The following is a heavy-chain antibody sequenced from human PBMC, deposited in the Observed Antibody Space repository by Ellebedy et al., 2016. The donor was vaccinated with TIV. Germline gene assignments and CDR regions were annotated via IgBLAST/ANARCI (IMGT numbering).Heavy chain of an antibody. CDR2: ITGIGTIT. CDR3: AKPMGPGGRFDAFDI. Sequence: GGSLSLSXAASGFTFSNYAMSWVRQAPGKGLEWVSAITGIGTITYYADSVKGRFTISRDNSKNTLSLQMNSLRADDTAIYYCAKPMGPGGRFDAFDIWGQGTLVTVSS. D-gene: IGHD3-16*01. CDR1: GFTFSNYA. J-gene: IGHJ3*02. V-gene: IGHV3-23*01.